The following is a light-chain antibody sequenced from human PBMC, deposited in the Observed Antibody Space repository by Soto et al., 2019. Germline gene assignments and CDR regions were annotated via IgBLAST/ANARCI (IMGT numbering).Light chain of an antibody. J-gene: IGLJ1*01. CDR3: QSHDNSLSGFYV. Sequence: QSVLTQPPSVSGAPGQRVTISCTGSSSNIGAGYDVHWYQQLPGTAPKLLIYGNSNRPSGVPDRFSGSKSGTSASLAITGLQAEDEADYSCQSHDNSLSGFYVFGTGTKVA. CDR2: GNS. CDR1: SSNIGAGYD. V-gene: IGLV1-40*01.